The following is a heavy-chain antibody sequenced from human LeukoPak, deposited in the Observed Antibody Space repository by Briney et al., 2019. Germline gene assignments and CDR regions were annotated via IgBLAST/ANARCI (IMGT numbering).Heavy chain of an antibody. J-gene: IGHJ4*02. D-gene: IGHD6-13*01. Sequence: SETLSLTCTVSGGSIRSGSYYWSWIRQPAGKGLEWIGRVYTSGSTNYNPSLKSRVTISVDTSKNQFSLKLSSVTAADTAVYYCARDLFSSWYAFDYWGQGTLVTVSS. CDR3: ARDLFSSWYAFDY. V-gene: IGHV4-61*02. CDR2: VYTSGST. CDR1: GGSIRSGSYY.